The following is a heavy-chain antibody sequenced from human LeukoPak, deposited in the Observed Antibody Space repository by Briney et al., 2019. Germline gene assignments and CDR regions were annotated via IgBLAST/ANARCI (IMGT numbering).Heavy chain of an antibody. CDR3: AKNYGDYFYYGMDV. J-gene: IGHJ6*02. V-gene: IGHV3-23*01. D-gene: IGHD4-17*01. CDR1: GFTFSNYA. Sequence: PGGSLRLSCAASGFTFSNYAMSWVRQAPGKGLEWVSGIGNTGGSTYYADSVKGRFTISRDNSKNTLYLQMNSLRHEDTAVYYCAKNYGDYFYYGMDVWGQGTTVTVSS. CDR2: IGNTGGST.